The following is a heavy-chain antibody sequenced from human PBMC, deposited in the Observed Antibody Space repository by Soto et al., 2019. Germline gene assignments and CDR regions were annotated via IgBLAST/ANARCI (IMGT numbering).Heavy chain of an antibody. CDR2: ISGSGGST. Sequence: EVQLLESGGGLVQPGGSLRLSCAASGFTFSSYAMSWVRQAPGKGLEWVSAISGSGGSTYYADSVKGRFTISRDNSKNTLYLQMDSLRAEDTAVYNCAKVEGSGWYFSSGDYWGQGTLVTVSS. V-gene: IGHV3-23*01. CDR3: AKVEGSGWYFSSGDY. D-gene: IGHD6-19*01. CDR1: GFTFSSYA. J-gene: IGHJ4*02.